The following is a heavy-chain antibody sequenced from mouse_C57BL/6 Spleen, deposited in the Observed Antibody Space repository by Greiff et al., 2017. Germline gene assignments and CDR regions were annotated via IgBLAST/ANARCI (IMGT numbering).Heavy chain of an antibody. CDR2: ISSGGDYI. Sequence: EVQLMESGEGLVKPGGSLKLSCAASGFTFSSYAMSWVRQTPEKRLEWVAYISSGGDYIYYADTVKGRFTISRDNARNTLYLQMSSLKSEDTAMYYCTRDYYGSSEYYFDDWGQGTTLTVSS. V-gene: IGHV5-9-1*02. D-gene: IGHD1-1*01. CDR3: TRDYYGSSEYYFDD. J-gene: IGHJ2*01. CDR1: GFTFSSYA.